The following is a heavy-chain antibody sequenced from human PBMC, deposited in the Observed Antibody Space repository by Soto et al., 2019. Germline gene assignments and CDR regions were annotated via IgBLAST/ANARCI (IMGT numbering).Heavy chain of an antibody. CDR2: IYHGGTT. Sequence: PSETLSLTCTVSGGSIRGFYWSWIRQSPEKGLEWIGYIYHGGTTKYNPSLKGRVTISADTSKNQFSLELLSLTAADTAVYYCAGSDFWSPEALDHWGQGTLVTVSS. J-gene: IGHJ4*02. CDR1: GGSIRGFY. V-gene: IGHV4-59*01. CDR3: AGSDFWSPEALDH. D-gene: IGHD3-3*01.